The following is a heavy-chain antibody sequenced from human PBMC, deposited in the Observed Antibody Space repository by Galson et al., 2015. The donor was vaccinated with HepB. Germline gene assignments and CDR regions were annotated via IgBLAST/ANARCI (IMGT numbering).Heavy chain of an antibody. V-gene: IGHV1-24*01. CDR1: GYTLTELS. D-gene: IGHD6-13*01. Sequence: SVKVSCKVSGYTLTELSMHWVRQAPGKGLEWMGGFDPEDGETIYAQKFQGRVTMTEDTSTDTAYMELSSLRSEDTAVYYCATNLVTAAGPYYYYYGMDVWGQGTTVTVSS. J-gene: IGHJ6*02. CDR2: FDPEDGET. CDR3: ATNLVTAAGPYYYYYGMDV.